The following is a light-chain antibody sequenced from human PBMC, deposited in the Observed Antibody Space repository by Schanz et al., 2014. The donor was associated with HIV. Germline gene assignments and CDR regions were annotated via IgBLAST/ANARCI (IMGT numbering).Light chain of an antibody. J-gene: IGLJ3*02. CDR3: SSYAGSYSNWV. CDR1: SSDIGGYNF. V-gene: IGLV2-14*03. Sequence: QSALTQPASVSGSPGQSITISCTGTSSDIGGYNFVSWYQQHPGKAPKLMIYAVSNRPSGVSHRFSGSKSGDTASLTISGLQAEDEADYYCSSYAGSYSNWVFGGGTKLTVL. CDR2: AVS.